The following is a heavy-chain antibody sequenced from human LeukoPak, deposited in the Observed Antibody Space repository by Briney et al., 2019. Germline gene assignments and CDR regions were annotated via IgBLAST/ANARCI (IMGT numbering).Heavy chain of an antibody. CDR1: GGSISSHY. V-gene: IGHV4-59*08. D-gene: IGHD5/OR15-5a*01. CDR2: IYYSGST. J-gene: IGHJ5*02. CDR3: ATSDTVSTYNWFDP. Sequence: SETLSLTCTVSGGSISSHYWSWIRQPPGKGLEWIGYIYYSGSTNYNPSLKSRVTISVDTSNNQFSLHLTSLTAADTAVYYCATSDTVSTYNWFDPWGLGTLVTVS.